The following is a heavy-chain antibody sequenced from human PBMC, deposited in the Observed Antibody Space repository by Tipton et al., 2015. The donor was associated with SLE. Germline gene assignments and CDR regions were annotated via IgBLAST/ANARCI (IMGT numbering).Heavy chain of an antibody. V-gene: IGHV4-4*07. J-gene: IGHJ2*01. CDR2: IYRSGDR. Sequence: TLSLTCTVSGGSFTFGYLRRLRQSAGRGPEPIGRIYRSGDRDYNPSHRSRVTMSIDASQNRVSLRLKSVSAADTAVYYCARGSDGESVRYVDVWGPGTLVTVSS. CDR1: GGSFTFGY. D-gene: IGHD4-17*01. CDR3: ARGSDGESVRYVDV.